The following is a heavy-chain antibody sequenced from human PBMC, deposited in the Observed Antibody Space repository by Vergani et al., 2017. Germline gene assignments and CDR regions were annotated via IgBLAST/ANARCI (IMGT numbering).Heavy chain of an antibody. CDR3: ARDNQAVPARYIDYYYYMDV. CDR2: IYYSGST. J-gene: IGHJ6*03. Sequence: QVQLQESGPGLVKPSETLSLTCTVSGGSISSYYWSWIRQPPGKGLEWIGYIYYSGSTNYNPSLKRRVTISVDTSKNQFSLKLSSVTAADTAVYYCARDNQAVPARYIDYYYYMDVWGKGTTVTVSS. V-gene: IGHV4-59*01. D-gene: IGHD2-2*01. CDR1: GGSISSYY.